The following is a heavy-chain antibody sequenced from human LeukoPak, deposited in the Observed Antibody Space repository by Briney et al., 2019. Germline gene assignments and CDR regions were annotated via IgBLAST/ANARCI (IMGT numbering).Heavy chain of an antibody. CDR2: ISYDGLNK. V-gene: IGHV3-30*18. CDR1: GLTFSYYG. Sequence: GGSLRLSCAASGLTFSYYGMHWVRQAPGKGLEWVAVISYDGLNKNYADSVKGRFTISRDNSKNTLYLQMNSLRVEDTAVYYCAKGVRSGYDRLDFWGQGTLVTVSS. CDR3: AKGVRSGYDRLDF. J-gene: IGHJ4*02. D-gene: IGHD5-12*01.